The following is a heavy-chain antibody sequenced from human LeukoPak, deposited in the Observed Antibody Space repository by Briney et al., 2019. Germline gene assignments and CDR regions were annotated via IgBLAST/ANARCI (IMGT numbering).Heavy chain of an antibody. CDR3: ARSYSRSYRGWFDP. V-gene: IGHV4-59*01. CDR2: ISMSEST. Sequence: PSETLSLTCTVSGGSITTYYWSWIRQPPGKGLEWIGYISMSESTDYNPSFKSRASISADTSKNQFPLKLSSVTAADTAVYYCARSYSRSYRGWFDPWGQGTLVTVFS. CDR1: GGSITTYY. D-gene: IGHD6-6*01. J-gene: IGHJ5*02.